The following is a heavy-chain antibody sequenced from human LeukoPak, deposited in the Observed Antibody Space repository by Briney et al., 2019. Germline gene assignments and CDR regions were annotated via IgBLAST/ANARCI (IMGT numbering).Heavy chain of an antibody. CDR2: MNPNSGNT. D-gene: IGHD3-16*01. V-gene: IGHV1-8*01. CDR1: GYTFTSYG. CDR3: ARGSFSRASLEYYYYGMDV. Sequence: GASVKVSCKSSGYTFTSYGINLVRQAQGQGLELMGCMNPNSGNTGYAQEFQGRVTKTRNTSISTAYMELSSLRSEDTAVYYCARGSFSRASLEYYYYGMDVWGQGTTVTVSS. J-gene: IGHJ6*02.